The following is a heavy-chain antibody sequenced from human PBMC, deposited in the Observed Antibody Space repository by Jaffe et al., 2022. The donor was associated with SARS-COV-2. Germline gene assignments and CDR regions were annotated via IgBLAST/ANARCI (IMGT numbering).Heavy chain of an antibody. CDR3: ARHSVAMVRGSQQQIFDY. V-gene: IGHV4-39*01. J-gene: IGHJ4*02. D-gene: IGHD3-10*01. CDR2: IYYSGST. Sequence: QLQLQESGPGLVKPSETLSLTCTVSGGSISSSSYYWGWIRQPPGKGLEWIGSIYYSGSTYYNPSLKSRVTISVDTSKNQFSLKLSSVTAADTAVYYCARHSVAMVRGSQQQIFDYWGQGTLVTVSS. CDR1: GGSISSSSYY.